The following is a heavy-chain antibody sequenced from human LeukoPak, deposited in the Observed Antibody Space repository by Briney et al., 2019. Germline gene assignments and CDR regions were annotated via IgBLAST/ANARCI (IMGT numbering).Heavy chain of an antibody. CDR1: GFTFDDYA. CDR2: ISWSSGSI. V-gene: IGHV3-9*01. D-gene: IGHD3-10*01. Sequence: GGSLTLSCAASGFTFDDYAMHWVRQSPGKGLEWVSGISWSSGSIGYADSVKGRFTISRDNDKNSLYLQINSLRAEDTALYYCAKGLYYGSGSYYSLDYWGQGTLVTVSS. CDR3: AKGLYYGSGSYYSLDY. J-gene: IGHJ4*02.